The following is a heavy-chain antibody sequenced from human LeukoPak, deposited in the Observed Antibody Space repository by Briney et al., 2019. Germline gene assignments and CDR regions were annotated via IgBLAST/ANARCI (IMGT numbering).Heavy chain of an antibody. D-gene: IGHD4-17*01. CDR1: GFTFSSYW. V-gene: IGHV3-7*01. J-gene: IGHJ6*02. Sequence: GGSLRLSCAASGFTFSSYWMSWVRQAPGKGLEWVANIKQDGSEKYYVDSVKGRFTISRDNAKNSLYLQMNSLRAEDTAVYYCARVGVYGDAHYYYYGMDVWGQGTTVTVSS. CDR3: ARVGVYGDAHYYYYGMDV. CDR2: IKQDGSEK.